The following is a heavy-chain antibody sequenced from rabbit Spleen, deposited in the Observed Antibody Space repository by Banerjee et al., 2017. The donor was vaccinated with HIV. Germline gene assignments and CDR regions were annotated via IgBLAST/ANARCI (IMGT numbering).Heavy chain of an antibody. J-gene: IGHJ4*01. V-gene: IGHV1S40*01. D-gene: IGHD8-1*01. CDR2: IDTGSRDFT. CDR1: GIDFSNYNF. CDR3: ARRRSDYNYYNL. Sequence: QSLEESGGGLVQPGASLTLTCKASGIDFSNYNFMCWVRQAPGKGLEWIACIDTGSRDFTYYASWAKGRFTISKTSSTTVTLQMTSLTVADTATYFCARRRSDYNYYNLWGPGTLVTVS.